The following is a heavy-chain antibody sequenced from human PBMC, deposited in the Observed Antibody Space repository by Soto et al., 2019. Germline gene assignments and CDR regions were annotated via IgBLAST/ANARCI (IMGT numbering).Heavy chain of an antibody. V-gene: IGHV3-21*01. CDR3: ARVAYCGGDCYLSDAFDI. CDR2: ISSSSSYI. CDR1: VFAFSSYS. Sequence: GGSLRLSCAVSVFAFSSYSLNWVRQAPGKGLEWVSSISSSSSYIYYVDSVKGRFTISRDNAKNSLYLQMNGLRAEDKGVYYCARVAYCGGDCYLSDAFDIWGQGTMVTVS. J-gene: IGHJ3*02. D-gene: IGHD2-21*01.